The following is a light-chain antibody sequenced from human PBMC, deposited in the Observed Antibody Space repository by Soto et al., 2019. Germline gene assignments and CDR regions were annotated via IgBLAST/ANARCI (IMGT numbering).Light chain of an antibody. CDR1: QTVERW. V-gene: IGKV1-5*01. J-gene: IGKJ4*01. CDR3: QQFNSPLT. Sequence: DIQMTQSPSTLPASVGDRVTISCRASQTVERWLAWYQQKPGKAPKLLISDVSTLERGVPSRFSGSGSATEFTLTISGLQSDDFATYYCQQFNSPLTFGGGTKVEIK. CDR2: DVS.